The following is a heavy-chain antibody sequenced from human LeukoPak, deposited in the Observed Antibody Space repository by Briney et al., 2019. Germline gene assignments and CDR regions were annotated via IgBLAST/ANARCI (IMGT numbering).Heavy chain of an antibody. CDR2: MNPNSGNT. J-gene: IGHJ6*03. CDR3: ARERLRDIYYYYMDV. CDR1: GYTFTSYD. V-gene: IGHV1-8*03. Sequence: ASVKVSCKSSGYTFTSYDINWVRQATGQGLEWMGWMNPNSGNTGYAQKFQGRVTITRNTSISTAYMELSSLRSEDTAVYYCARERLRDIYYYYMDVWGKGTTVTVSS. D-gene: IGHD4-17*01.